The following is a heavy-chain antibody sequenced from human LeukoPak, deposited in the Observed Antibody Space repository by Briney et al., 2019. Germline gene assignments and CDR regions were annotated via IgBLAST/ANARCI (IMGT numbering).Heavy chain of an antibody. V-gene: IGHV1-24*01. J-gene: IGHJ4*02. CDR3: ATGYCSSTSCSDFDY. D-gene: IGHD2-2*01. CDR1: GYTLTELS. CDR2: FDPEDGET. Sequence: GASVKVSCKVSGYTLTELSMHWLRQAPGKGLEWMGGFDPEDGETIYAQKFQGRVTMTEDTSTDTAYMELSSLRSEDTAVYYCATGYCSSTSCSDFDYWGQGTLVTVSS.